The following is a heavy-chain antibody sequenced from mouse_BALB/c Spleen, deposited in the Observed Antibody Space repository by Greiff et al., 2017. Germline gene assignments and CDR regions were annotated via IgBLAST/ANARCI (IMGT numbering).Heavy chain of an antibody. J-gene: IGHJ1*01. Sequence: EVQRVESGGGLVQPGGSRKLSCAASGFTFSSFGMHWVRQAPEKGLEWVAYISSGSSTIYYADTVKGRFTISRDNPKNTLFLQMTSLRSEDTAMYYCARRPELYWYFDVWGAGTTVTVSS. CDR1: GFTFSSFG. CDR2: ISSGSSTI. CDR3: ARRPELYWYFDV. V-gene: IGHV5-17*02.